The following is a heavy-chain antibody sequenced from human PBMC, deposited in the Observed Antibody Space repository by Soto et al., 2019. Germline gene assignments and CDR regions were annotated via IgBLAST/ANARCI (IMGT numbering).Heavy chain of an antibody. CDR1: GYTFTGYY. D-gene: IGHD6-13*01. Sequence: SVKVSCKASGYTFTGYYMHWVRQAPGQGLEWMGWINPNSGGTNYAQKFQGRVTMTRDTSISTAYMELSRLRSDDTAVYYCARGGGIAAAGTAFSWFDPWGQGTLVTVSS. CDR2: INPNSGGT. J-gene: IGHJ5*02. CDR3: ARGGGIAAAGTAFSWFDP. V-gene: IGHV1-2*02.